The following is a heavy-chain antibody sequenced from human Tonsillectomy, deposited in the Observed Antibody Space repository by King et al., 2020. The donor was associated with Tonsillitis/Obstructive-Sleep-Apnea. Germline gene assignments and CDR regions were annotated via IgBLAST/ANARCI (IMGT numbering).Heavy chain of an antibody. CDR3: ARVRGYSYGYFDY. CDR2: INPNSGGT. CDR1: GYTFTGYY. Sequence: QLVQSGAEVKKPGASVKVSCKASGYTFTGYYMNWVRQAPGQGLEWMGWINPNSGGTNDAQKCQGRVTMTRDTYISTAYMELSRLRSDDTAVYYCARVRGYSYGYFDYWGQGTLVTVSS. V-gene: IGHV1-2*02. J-gene: IGHJ4*02. D-gene: IGHD5-18*01.